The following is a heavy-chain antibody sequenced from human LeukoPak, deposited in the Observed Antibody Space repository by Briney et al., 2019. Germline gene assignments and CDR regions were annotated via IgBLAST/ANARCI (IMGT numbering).Heavy chain of an antibody. J-gene: IGHJ4*02. D-gene: IGHD6-19*01. V-gene: IGHV3-23*01. Sequence: GGSLRLSCAASGFTFSSYAMSWVRQAPGKGLEWVSAISGSGGSTYYADSVKGRFTISRDNSKNTLYLQMNSLRADDTALYYCAKDLDPGIAVARLYFDYWGQGTLVTVSS. CDR3: AKDLDPGIAVARLYFDY. CDR1: GFTFSSYA. CDR2: ISGSGGST.